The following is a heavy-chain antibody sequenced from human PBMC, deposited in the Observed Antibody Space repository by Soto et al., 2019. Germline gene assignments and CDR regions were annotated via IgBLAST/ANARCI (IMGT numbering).Heavy chain of an antibody. J-gene: IGHJ6*02. CDR3: AKDISEGARSYYYYGMDV. Sequence: GGSLRLSCAASGFIFDDYTMHWVRQAPGKGLEWVSLISWDGDTTYYADSVKGRFTISRDNSKNSLYLQMNSLRTEDTALYYCAKDISEGARSYYYYGMDVWGQGTTVTVSS. CDR2: ISWDGDTT. CDR1: GFIFDDYT. D-gene: IGHD1-26*01. V-gene: IGHV3-43*01.